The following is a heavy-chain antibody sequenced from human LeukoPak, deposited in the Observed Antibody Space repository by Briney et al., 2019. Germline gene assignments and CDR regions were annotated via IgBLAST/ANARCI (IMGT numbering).Heavy chain of an antibody. CDR2: INHSGIT. J-gene: IGHJ2*01. CDR3: ARGGWDSSSSGLLDL. V-gene: IGHV4-34*01. D-gene: IGHD6-6*01. CDR1: GGSFSGYY. Sequence: SETLSLTCAVYGGSFSGYYWSWIRQPPGKGLEWIGEINHSGITNYNPSLKSRVTISLDTSKNQFSLKLSSVTAADTAVYYCARGGWDSSSSGLLDLWGRGTLVTVSS.